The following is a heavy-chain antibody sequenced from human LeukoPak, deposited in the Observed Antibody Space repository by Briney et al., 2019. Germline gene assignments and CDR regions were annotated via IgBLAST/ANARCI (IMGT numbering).Heavy chain of an antibody. CDR3: ARTRRYYDSSATNYFDY. CDR2: INHSGST. V-gene: IGHV4-34*10. Sequence: RPSETLSLTCAVYGGSFSGYYWSWIRQPPGKGLEWIGEINHSGSTNYNPSLKSRITMSVDTSKNQFYLKLSSVTAADTAVYYCARTRRYYDSSATNYFDYWGQGTLVTVSS. CDR1: GGSFSGYY. D-gene: IGHD3-22*01. J-gene: IGHJ4*02.